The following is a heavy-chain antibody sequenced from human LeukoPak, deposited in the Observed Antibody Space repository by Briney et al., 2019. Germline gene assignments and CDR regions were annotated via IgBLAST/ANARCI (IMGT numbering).Heavy chain of an antibody. D-gene: IGHD2-2*02. CDR1: GFTLSDYY. CDR3: ARDLVRGSSTSCYMF. J-gene: IGHJ4*02. CDR2: ISSSGSTI. V-gene: IGHV3-11*01. Sequence: GGSLRLSCAASGFTLSDYYMSWIRQAPGKGLEWVSYISSSGSTIYYADSVKGRFTISRDNAKNSLYLQMNSLRAEDTAVYYCARDLVRGSSTSCYMFWGQGTLVTVSS.